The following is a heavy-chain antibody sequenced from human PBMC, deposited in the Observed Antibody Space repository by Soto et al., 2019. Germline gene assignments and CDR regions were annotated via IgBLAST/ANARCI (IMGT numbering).Heavy chain of an antibody. CDR1: GGSISSGDYY. J-gene: IGHJ4*02. D-gene: IGHD3-22*01. V-gene: IGHV4-30-4*01. Sequence: QVQLQESGPGLVKPSQTLSLTCTVSGGSISSGDYYWSWIRQPPGKGLEWIGYIYYSGSTYYNPSLKSRVTISXXTXKXPFSLKLSSVTAADTAVYYCARVTPYYDSSGYYPDYWGQGTLVTVSS. CDR2: IYYSGST. CDR3: ARVTPYYDSSGYYPDY.